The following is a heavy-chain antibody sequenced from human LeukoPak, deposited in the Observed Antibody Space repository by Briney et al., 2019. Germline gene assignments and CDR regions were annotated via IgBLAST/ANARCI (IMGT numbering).Heavy chain of an antibody. CDR2: ISAYNGNT. CDR1: GYTFTSYG. V-gene: IGHV1-18*01. D-gene: IGHD3-22*01. J-gene: IGHJ6*02. Sequence: ASVTVSCKASGYTFTSYGISWVRQAPGQGLEWMGWISAYNGNTNYAQKLQGRVTMTTDTSTSTAYMELRSLRSDDTAVYYCARGPHEGITMIVVDYGMDVWGQGTTATVSS. CDR3: ARGPHEGITMIVVDYGMDV.